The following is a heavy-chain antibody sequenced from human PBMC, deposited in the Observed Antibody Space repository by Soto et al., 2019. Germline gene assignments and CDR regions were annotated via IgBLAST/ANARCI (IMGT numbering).Heavy chain of an antibody. J-gene: IGHJ6*02. D-gene: IGHD1-1*01. CDR3: ARDLCWNDLLKTYYYGMDV. CDR1: GFSVSDSS. Sequence: EVQLVETGGGLIQPGGSLRLSCEVSGFSVSDSSMSWVRQAPGKGLEWVSVFYRGGSTDYADSVKCRGTVSRDTFKNTLFLQRDSLAVEDTAVYFCARDLCWNDLLKTYYYGMDVWGQVTTVNVS. CDR2: FYRGGST. V-gene: IGHV3-53*02.